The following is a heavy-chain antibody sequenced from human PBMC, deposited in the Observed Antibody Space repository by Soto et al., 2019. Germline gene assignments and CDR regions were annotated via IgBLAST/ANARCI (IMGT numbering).Heavy chain of an antibody. J-gene: IGHJ5*02. CDR1: GGSIKYNSYY. Sequence: SETLSLTCSVSGGSIKYNSYYWGWIRQPPGKCLEWVGGIFYTATTYYSPSLKDRVTIYVDKSQYSFSLNLASVTAADTAVYFCARLDVVAPVANAWGQGTLVTVYS. CDR2: IFYTATT. D-gene: IGHD5-12*01. CDR3: ARLDVVAPVANA. V-gene: IGHV4-39*02.